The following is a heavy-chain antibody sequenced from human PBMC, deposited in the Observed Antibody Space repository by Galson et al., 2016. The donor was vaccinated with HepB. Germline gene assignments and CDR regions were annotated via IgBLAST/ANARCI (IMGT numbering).Heavy chain of an antibody. CDR3: AKGPTSTWYEGDCFDP. J-gene: IGHJ5*01. CDR1: GFTFPGYA. D-gene: IGHD6-13*01. V-gene: IGHV3-9*01. Sequence: SLRLSCAASGFTFPGYAMHWVRQVPGKGLEWVAGVSWNGVSVGYAASVQGRFTISRGNAKNSLNLQMKSLRPEDTAFDYCAKGPTSTWYEGDCFDPWGQGTLVTVSS. CDR2: VSWNGVSV.